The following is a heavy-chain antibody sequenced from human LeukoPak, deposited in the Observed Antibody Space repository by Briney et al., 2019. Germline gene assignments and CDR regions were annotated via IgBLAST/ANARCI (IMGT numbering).Heavy chain of an antibody. CDR2: INHSGST. Sequence: PGGSLRLSCAASGFTFSSYSMNWVRQPPGKGLEWIGEINHSGSTNYNPSLKSRVTISVDTSKNQFSLKLSSVTAADTAVYYCARWAGGYQDWGQGTLVTVSS. V-gene: IGHV4-34*01. CDR1: GFTFSSYS. D-gene: IGHD5-18*01. CDR3: ARWAGGYQD. J-gene: IGHJ4*02.